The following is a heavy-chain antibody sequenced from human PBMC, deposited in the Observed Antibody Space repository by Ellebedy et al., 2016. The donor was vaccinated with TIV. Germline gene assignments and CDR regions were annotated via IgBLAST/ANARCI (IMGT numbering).Heavy chain of an antibody. J-gene: IGHJ4*02. Sequence: AASVKVSCKASGYIFSGYSVEWVRQAPGQGLEWVGSINCKTGDTDYAQKFQGRVTMIRDTSTSTAYMELNTLKSDDTAMYFCSSGGPYWPLEYWGQGTLVTVSS. V-gene: IGHV1-2*02. CDR1: GYIFSGYS. CDR2: INCKTGDT. CDR3: SSGGPYWPLEY. D-gene: IGHD2-8*02.